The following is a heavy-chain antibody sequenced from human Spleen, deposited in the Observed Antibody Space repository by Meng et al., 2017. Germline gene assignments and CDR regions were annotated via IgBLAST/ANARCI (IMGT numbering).Heavy chain of an antibody. CDR1: GGTFSSYA. J-gene: IGHJ5*02. V-gene: IGHV1-69*01. CDR2: IIPIFGTA. CDR3: ARDLEGSWFP. D-gene: IGHD6-13*01. Sequence: QGQVGRAGAEVKEPGSSVKVSCKASGGTFSSYAISWVRQAPGQGLGWIGGIIPIFGTANYAQKFQGRVTITADESTSTAYMELSSLRSEDTAVYYCARDLEGSWFPWGQGTLVTVSS.